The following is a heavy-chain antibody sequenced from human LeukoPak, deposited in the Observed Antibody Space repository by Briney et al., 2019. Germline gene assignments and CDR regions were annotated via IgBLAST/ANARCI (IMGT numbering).Heavy chain of an antibody. CDR1: GYTSTGYY. D-gene: IGHD2-2*02. Sequence: GASVTVSCKASGYTSTGYYMHWVRQAPGQGLEWMGWINPNSGGTNYAQKFQGRVTMTRDTSISTAYMELSRLRSDDTAVYYCALVVPAAIYMDVWGKGTTVTVSS. CDR2: INPNSGGT. V-gene: IGHV1-2*02. J-gene: IGHJ6*03. CDR3: ALVVPAAIYMDV.